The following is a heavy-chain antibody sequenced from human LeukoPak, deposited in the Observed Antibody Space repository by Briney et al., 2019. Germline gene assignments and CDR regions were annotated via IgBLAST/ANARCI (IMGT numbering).Heavy chain of an antibody. CDR2: IYYSGST. CDR3: ARRLSSSWYSYFDY. CDR1: GGSISSGGYY. V-gene: IGHV4-31*03. Sequence: SQTLSLTCTVSGGSISSGGYYWSWIRQHPGKGLEWIGYIYYSGSTYYNPSLKSRVTISVDTSKNQFPLKLSSVTAADTAVYYCARRLSSSWYSYFDYWGQGTLVTVSS. D-gene: IGHD6-13*01. J-gene: IGHJ4*02.